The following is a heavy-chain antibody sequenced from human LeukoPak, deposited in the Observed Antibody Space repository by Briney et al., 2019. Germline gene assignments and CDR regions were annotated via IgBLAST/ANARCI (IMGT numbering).Heavy chain of an antibody. CDR1: GGSISSSNW. Sequence: PSETLSLTCAVSGGSISSSNWWSWVRQPPGKGLEWIGEIYDSGSTYYNPSLKSRVTIFVDTSKNQFSLKLRSVTAADTAVYYCARHNVLRYFDWFLPWGQGTLVTVSS. J-gene: IGHJ5*02. CDR3: ARHNVLRYFDWFLP. CDR2: IYDSGST. D-gene: IGHD3-9*01. V-gene: IGHV4-4*02.